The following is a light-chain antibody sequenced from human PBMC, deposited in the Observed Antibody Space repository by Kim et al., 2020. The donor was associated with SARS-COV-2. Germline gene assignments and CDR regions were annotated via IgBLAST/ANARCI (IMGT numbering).Light chain of an antibody. CDR1: SSNIGSNT. Sequence: QSVLTQPPSASGTPGQRVTISCSGSSSNIGSNTVNWYQQVPGTAPKLLIYSNNQRPSGVPDRFSGSKSGTSASLAISGLQSEDEADHYCAAWDDSLNGPVFGGGTQLTVL. J-gene: IGLJ2*01. V-gene: IGLV1-44*01. CDR3: AAWDDSLNGPV. CDR2: SNN.